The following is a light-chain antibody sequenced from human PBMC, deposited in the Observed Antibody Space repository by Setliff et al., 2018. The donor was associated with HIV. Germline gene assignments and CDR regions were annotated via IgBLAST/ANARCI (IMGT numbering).Light chain of an antibody. J-gene: IGLJ3*02. CDR1: SSDIGVYEY. Sequence: QSALTQPASVSGSLGQSITIFCIGTSSDIGVYEYVSWYQQHPGEAPKLIIYEVTNRPSGVSNRFSGSKSGNTAPLTISGLQAEDEADYFCSSYRRTNTWVFGGGTKVTVL. CDR3: SSYRRTNTWV. V-gene: IGLV2-14*03. CDR2: EVT.